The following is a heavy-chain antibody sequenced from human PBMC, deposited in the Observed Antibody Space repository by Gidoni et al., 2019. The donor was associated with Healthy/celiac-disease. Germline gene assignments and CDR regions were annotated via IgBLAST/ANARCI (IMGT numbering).Heavy chain of an antibody. V-gene: IGHV4-38-2*01. CDR3: ARSLRMGYCSGGSCYLANWFDP. J-gene: IGHJ5*02. Sequence: QVQLQGSGPGLVKPSETLSLTCAVSGYSISSGYYWGWIRQPPGKGLEWIGSIYHSGSTYYNPSLKSRVTISVDTSKNQFSLKLSSVTAADTAVYYCARSLRMGYCSGGSCYLANWFDPWGQGTLVTVSS. CDR1: GYSISSGYY. D-gene: IGHD2-15*01. CDR2: IYHSGST.